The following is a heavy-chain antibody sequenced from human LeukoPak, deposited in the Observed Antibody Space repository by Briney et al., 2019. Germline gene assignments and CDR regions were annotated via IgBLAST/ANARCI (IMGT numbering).Heavy chain of an antibody. CDR2: IYYSGGT. Sequence: SETLSLTCTVSGGSISDYYWSWIRQPPGKGLEWIGYIYYSGGTNYNPSLKSRLTISVDTSKNQFSLKLSSVTAADTAVYYCATLGRWYGGSGDYWGQGTLVTVSS. D-gene: IGHD4-23*01. V-gene: IGHV4-59*08. CDR1: GGSISDYY. J-gene: IGHJ4*02. CDR3: ATLGRWYGGSGDY.